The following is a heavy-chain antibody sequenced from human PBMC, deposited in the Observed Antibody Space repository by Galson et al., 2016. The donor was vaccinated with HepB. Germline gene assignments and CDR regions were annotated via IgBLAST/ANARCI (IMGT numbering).Heavy chain of an antibody. CDR2: IDGGSGNR. D-gene: IGHD5-24*01. Sequence: SCKASGYTFTSYALHWVRQAPGQGLEWMGWIDGGSGNRKYSQKFQGRVTITRDTSASTAYMELRSLRSEDTAVYFCARERDLDYWGQGALVTVSS. CDR1: GYTFTSYA. V-gene: IGHV1-3*01. CDR3: ARERDLDY. J-gene: IGHJ4*02.